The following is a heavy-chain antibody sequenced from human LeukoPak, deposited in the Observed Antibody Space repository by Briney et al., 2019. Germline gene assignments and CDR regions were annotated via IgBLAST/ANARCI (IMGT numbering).Heavy chain of an antibody. V-gene: IGHV1-2*02. Sequence: ASVKVSCKASGYTFTGYYMHWVRQAPGQGLEWMGWTNPNSGGTNYAQKFQGRVTMTRDTSISTAYMELSRLRSDDTAVYYCARDVDIVVVPAAPGSSSWYNWFDPWGQGTLVAVSS. D-gene: IGHD2-2*01. J-gene: IGHJ5*02. CDR2: TNPNSGGT. CDR3: ARDVDIVVVPAAPGSSSWYNWFDP. CDR1: GYTFTGYY.